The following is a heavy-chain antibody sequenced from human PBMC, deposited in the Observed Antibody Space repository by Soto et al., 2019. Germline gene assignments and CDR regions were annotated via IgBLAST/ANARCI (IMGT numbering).Heavy chain of an antibody. V-gene: IGHV3-73*02. J-gene: IGHJ4*02. D-gene: IGHD6-6*01. CDR3: TRRYSSSSSFGRGMSVDY. CDR2: IISKANSYAA. CDR1: GFTFSGSA. Sequence: EVQLVESGGGLVQPGGSLKLSCAASGFTFSGSAMHWVRQASGKGLEWVGRIISKANSYAAAYAASVKGRFTISRDDSKHPAYLQMNSLKTVDTAVYYCTRRYSSSSSFGRGMSVDYCGQGPLVTVSS.